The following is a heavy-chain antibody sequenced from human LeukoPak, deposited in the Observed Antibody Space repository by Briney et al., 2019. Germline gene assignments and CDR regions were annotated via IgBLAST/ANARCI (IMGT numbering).Heavy chain of an antibody. CDR3: ATSGRRIAVAGTDY. CDR1: GFTFSSYA. J-gene: IGHJ4*02. Sequence: QPGGSLRLSCAASGFTFSSYAMSWVRQAPGKGLEWVSAISGSGGSTYYADSVKGRFTISRDNSKNTLYLQMNSLRAEDTAVYYCATSGRRIAVAGTDYWGQGTLVTVSS. V-gene: IGHV3-23*01. CDR2: ISGSGGST. D-gene: IGHD6-19*01.